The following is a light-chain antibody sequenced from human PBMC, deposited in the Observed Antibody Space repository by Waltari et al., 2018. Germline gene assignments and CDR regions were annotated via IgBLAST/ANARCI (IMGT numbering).Light chain of an antibody. Sequence: IVMTQSPDSLGVSLGERATIHCRSSQSLLSSPNNKNYLAWYQQKPGQPPRLLMYWASLRESGVPERFSGSGSATDFTLTISSLQAEDVAVYYCQQYYTSPLTFGGGTKV. V-gene: IGKV4-1*01. CDR3: QQYYTSPLT. CDR1: QSLLSSPNNKNY. CDR2: WAS. J-gene: IGKJ4*01.